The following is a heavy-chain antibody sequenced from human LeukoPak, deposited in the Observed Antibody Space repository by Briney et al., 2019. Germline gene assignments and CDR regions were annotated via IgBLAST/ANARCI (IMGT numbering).Heavy chain of an antibody. CDR1: GFTFSSYS. CDR2: ISSSSSTI. J-gene: IGHJ4*02. V-gene: IGHV3-48*01. CDR3: AREDRGSHFDY. Sequence: RTGGSLRLSCAASGFTFSSYSMNWVRQAPGKGLEWVSYISSSSSTIYYADSVKGRFTISRDNAKNSLYLQMNSLRAEDTAVYYCAREDRGSHFDYWGQGTLVTVSS. D-gene: IGHD3-10*01.